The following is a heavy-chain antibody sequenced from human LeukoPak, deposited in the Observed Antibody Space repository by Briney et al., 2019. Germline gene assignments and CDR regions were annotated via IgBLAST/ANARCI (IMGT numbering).Heavy chain of an antibody. V-gene: IGHV3-23*01. Sequence: GGSLRLSCAASGFTFSSYAMSWVRQAPGKGLEWVSAISGSGGSTYYADSVKGRFTISRDNSKNTLYLQMNSLRAEDTAVYYCARGDCSGGSCSLRGFDPWGQGTLVTVSS. D-gene: IGHD2-15*01. CDR3: ARGDCSGGSCSLRGFDP. CDR1: GFTFSSYA. CDR2: ISGSGGST. J-gene: IGHJ5*02.